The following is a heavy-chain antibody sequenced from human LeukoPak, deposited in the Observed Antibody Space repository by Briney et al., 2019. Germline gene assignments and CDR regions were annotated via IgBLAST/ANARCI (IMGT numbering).Heavy chain of an antibody. Sequence: GCLRLSCAASGFTFSSYAMSWVRQAPGEGLEWVSAISGGGGSTYYTDSVKGRFPSSRDNSKNTLYMQMSSLRAEDTAVYYGASRYASGSYYPYYFDYWGQGTLVTVSS. CDR2: ISGGGGST. CDR1: GFTFSSYA. D-gene: IGHD3-10*01. V-gene: IGHV3-23*01. CDR3: ASRYASGSYYPYYFDY. J-gene: IGHJ4*02.